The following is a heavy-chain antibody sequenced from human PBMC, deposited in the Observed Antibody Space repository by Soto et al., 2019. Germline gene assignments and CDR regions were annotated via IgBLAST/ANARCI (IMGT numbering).Heavy chain of an antibody. CDR2: IHPNNGGT. CDR3: ARPPGYISDWYYFDL. J-gene: IGHJ4*02. Sequence: GASVKVSCKASGYTFTGYYMHWVRQAPGQGLEWMGWIHPNNGGTNSAQKFQGRVTMTRDKSINTAYMELSRLRSDDTAVYYCARPPGYISDWYYFDLWGQGTLVTVSS. CDR1: GYTFTGYY. D-gene: IGHD3-9*01. V-gene: IGHV1-2*02.